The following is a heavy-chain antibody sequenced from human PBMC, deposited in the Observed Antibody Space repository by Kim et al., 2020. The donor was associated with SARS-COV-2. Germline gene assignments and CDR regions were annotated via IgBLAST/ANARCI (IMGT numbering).Heavy chain of an antibody. J-gene: IGHJ4*02. Sequence: SETLSLTCAVYGGSFSGYYWSWIRQPPGKGLEWIGEINHSGSTNYNPSLKSRVTISVDTSKNQFSLKLSSVTAADTAVYYCAAAGNIVVVTAPRYFDYWGQGTLVTVSS. D-gene: IGHD2-21*02. CDR3: AAAGNIVVVTAPRYFDY. V-gene: IGHV4-34*01. CDR2: INHSGST. CDR1: GGSFSGYY.